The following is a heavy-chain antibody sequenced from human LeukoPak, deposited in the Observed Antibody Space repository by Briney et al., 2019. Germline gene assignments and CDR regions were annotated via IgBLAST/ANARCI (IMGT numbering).Heavy chain of an antibody. CDR3: AKDHPADY. Sequence: GGSLRLSCAASRFTFSRYGMHWVRQAPGKGLEWVALISYDGSNKYYADSVKGRFTISRDNSKNTLYLQMNSLRAEDTAVYYCAKDHPADYWGQGTLVTVSS. CDR2: ISYDGSNK. J-gene: IGHJ4*02. CDR1: RFTFSRYG. D-gene: IGHD2-2*01. V-gene: IGHV3-30*18.